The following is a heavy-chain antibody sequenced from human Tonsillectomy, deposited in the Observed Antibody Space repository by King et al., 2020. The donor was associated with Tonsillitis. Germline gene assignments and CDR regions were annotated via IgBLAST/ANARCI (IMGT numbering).Heavy chain of an antibody. V-gene: IGHV5-51*01. CDR1: GYIFTSYW. J-gene: IGHJ4*02. Sequence: QLVQSGAEVKKPGESLKISCKGSGYIFTSYWIGWVRQMPGKGLEWMGIIYPGDSNTRYSPSFQGQVTISADKSISTAYLQWSSLKASDTAMYYCARLGDSGSYYSAFDYWGQGTLVTVSS. D-gene: IGHD1-26*01. CDR3: ARLGDSGSYYSAFDY. CDR2: IYPGDSNT.